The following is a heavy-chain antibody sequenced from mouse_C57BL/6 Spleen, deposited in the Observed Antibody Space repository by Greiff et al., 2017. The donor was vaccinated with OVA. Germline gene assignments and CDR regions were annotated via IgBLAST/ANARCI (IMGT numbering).Heavy chain of an antibody. Sequence: QVQLQQSGAELVKPGASVKISCKASGYAFSSYWMNWVKQRPGKGLEWIGQIYPGDGDTNYNGKFKGKATLTADKSSSTAYMQLSSLTSEDSAVYFCARSHERNYFDYWGQGTTLTVSS. J-gene: IGHJ2*01. CDR2: IYPGDGDT. CDR1: GYAFSSYW. V-gene: IGHV1-80*01. CDR3: ARSHERNYFDY.